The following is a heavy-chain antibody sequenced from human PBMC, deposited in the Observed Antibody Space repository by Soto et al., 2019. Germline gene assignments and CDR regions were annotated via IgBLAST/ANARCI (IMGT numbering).Heavy chain of an antibody. J-gene: IGHJ4*02. CDR3: ARGGDYLFASWGQGTPVTVSSGKLLATISYYFDF. CDR1: GGSVISYW. Sequence: SETLSLTCTVSGGSVISYWWHWVRQPPGKGLEWIGEIHHSGSTHYNPSLKSRVTISVDKSNNQFSLRLSSLTAADTAVYYCARGGDYLFASWGQGTPVTVSSGKLLATISYYFDFWGQGALVTVS. CDR2: IHHSGST. D-gene: IGHD2-21*01. V-gene: IGHV4-4*02.